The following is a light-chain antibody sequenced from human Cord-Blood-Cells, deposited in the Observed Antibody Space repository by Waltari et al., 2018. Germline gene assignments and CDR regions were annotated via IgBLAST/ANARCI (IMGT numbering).Light chain of an antibody. CDR3: QQYNNWPPLT. Sequence: EIVMKQSPATLSVSPGERATLSCRASPSVSSNLAWYQQKPCQAPRLLIYGASTRATGIPARFSGSGSGTEFTLTISSLQSEDFAVYYWQQYNNWPPLTFGGGTKVEIK. CDR1: PSVSSN. CDR2: GAS. V-gene: IGKV3-15*01. J-gene: IGKJ4*01.